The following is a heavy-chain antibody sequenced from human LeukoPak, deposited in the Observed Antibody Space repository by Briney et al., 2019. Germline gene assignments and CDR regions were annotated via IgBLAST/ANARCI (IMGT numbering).Heavy chain of an antibody. CDR2: IYHSGST. Sequence: SETLSLTCTVSGYSISSGYYWGWIRQPPGKGLEWIGSIYHSGSTYYNPSLKSRVTISVDTSKNQFSLKLSSVTAADTAVYYCARRIYCSSTSCIDYWGQGTLVTVSS. CDR3: ARRIYCSSTSCIDY. J-gene: IGHJ4*02. D-gene: IGHD2-2*01. V-gene: IGHV4-38-2*02. CDR1: GYSISSGYY.